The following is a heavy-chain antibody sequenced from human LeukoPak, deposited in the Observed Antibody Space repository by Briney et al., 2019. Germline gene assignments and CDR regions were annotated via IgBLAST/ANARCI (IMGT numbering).Heavy chain of an antibody. D-gene: IGHD4-17*01. CDR1: GYTFTSYY. V-gene: IGHV1-46*01. J-gene: IGHJ4*02. CDR2: INPSGGST. Sequence: ASVKVSCKASGYTFTSYYMHWVRQAPGQGLEWMGIINPSGGSTSCAQKFQGRVTMTRDTSTSTVYMELSSLRSEDTAVYYCARDRGGYGDYDGFDYWGQGTLVTVSS. CDR3: ARDRGGYGDYDGFDY.